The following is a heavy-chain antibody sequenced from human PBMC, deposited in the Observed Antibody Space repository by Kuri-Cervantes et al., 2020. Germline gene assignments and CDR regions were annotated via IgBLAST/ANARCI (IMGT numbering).Heavy chain of an antibody. V-gene: IGHV1-2*02. CDR3: ARDILWFGELLTYYYGMDV. CDR1: AYTFTGYY. Sequence: ASVKVSCKASAYTFTGYYMHWVRQAPGQGLEWMGWINPNSGGTNYAQKFQGRVTMTRDTSISTAYMELSRLRSDDTAVYYCARDILWFGELLTYYYGMDVWGQGTTVTVSS. D-gene: IGHD3-10*01. CDR2: INPNSGGT. J-gene: IGHJ6*02.